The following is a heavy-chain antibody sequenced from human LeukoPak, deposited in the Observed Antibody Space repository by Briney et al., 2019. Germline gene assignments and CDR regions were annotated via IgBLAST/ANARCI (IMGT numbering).Heavy chain of an antibody. V-gene: IGHV3-30*02. D-gene: IGHD3-10*01. CDR1: GFTFSSYG. CDR3: ANYGSGSYYYYYMDV. CDR2: IRYDGSNK. J-gene: IGHJ6*03. Sequence: PGGSLRLSCAASGFTFSSYGMHWVRQAPGKGLEGVAFIRYDGSNKYYADSVKGRFTISRDNSKNTLYLQMNSLRAEDTAVYYCANYGSGSYYYYYMDVWGKGTTVTVSS.